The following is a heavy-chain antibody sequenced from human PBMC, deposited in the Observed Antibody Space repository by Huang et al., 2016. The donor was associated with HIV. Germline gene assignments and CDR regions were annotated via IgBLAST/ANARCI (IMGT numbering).Heavy chain of an antibody. Sequence: QLQLQESGPGLVRPSETLSLICTVSGGSITDSNYYWGWIRPPPGKGLEWIGSSYYSGDTDYNPSLKSRVTSSVDTSKNRFSLDIRSVAVADTAIYYCARHFGSWSGYFDSWGQGTLVPVSS. CDR1: GGSITDSNYY. CDR3: ARHFGSWSGYFDS. D-gene: IGHD3-10*01. CDR2: SYYSGDT. V-gene: IGHV4-39*01. J-gene: IGHJ4*02.